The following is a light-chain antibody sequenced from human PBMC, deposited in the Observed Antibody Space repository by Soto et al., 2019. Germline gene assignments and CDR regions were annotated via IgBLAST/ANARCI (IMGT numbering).Light chain of an antibody. V-gene: IGKV3-15*01. J-gene: IGKJ1*01. CDR1: QNVLSN. Sequence: EIVMTQSPATLSVSPGERATLYCRASQNVLSNLAWYKQKPGQAPRLLIYGASTRATGLPARFSGSGSGTDFTLTISRLGPEDFAVYYCQQYGSSGTFGQGTKVDIK. CDR2: GAS. CDR3: QQYGSSGT.